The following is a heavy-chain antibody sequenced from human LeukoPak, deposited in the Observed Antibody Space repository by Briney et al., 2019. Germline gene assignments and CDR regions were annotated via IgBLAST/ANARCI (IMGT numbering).Heavy chain of an antibody. CDR3: ARRSGDYYYYYMDV. V-gene: IGHV4-4*09. CDR2: IYTSGST. J-gene: IGHJ6*03. D-gene: IGHD1-1*01. CDR1: GGSISSYY. Sequence: SETLSLTCTVSGGSISSYYWSWIRQPPGEGLEWIGYIYTSGSTNYNPSLKSRVTISVDTSKNQFSLKLSSVTAADTAVYYCARRSGDYYYYYMDVWGKGTTVTVSS.